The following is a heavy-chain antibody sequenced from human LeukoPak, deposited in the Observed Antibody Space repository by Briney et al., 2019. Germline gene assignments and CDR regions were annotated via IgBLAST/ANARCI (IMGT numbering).Heavy chain of an antibody. CDR1: GGSISSSSYY. V-gene: IGHV4-39*06. D-gene: IGHD3-16*01. CDR2: IYYSGST. CDR3: ARHPGGENTQFGC. Sequence: PSETLSLTCTVSGGSISSSSYYWGWIRQPPGKGLEWIGRIYYSGSTYYNPSLKSRVTISIDTSKNQFPLKLRSVTAADTAFYYCARHPGGENTQFGCWGQGTLVTVSS. J-gene: IGHJ4*02.